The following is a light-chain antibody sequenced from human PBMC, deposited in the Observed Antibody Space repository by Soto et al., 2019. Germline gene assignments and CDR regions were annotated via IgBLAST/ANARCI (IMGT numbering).Light chain of an antibody. CDR3: QHYGDSSWT. CDR1: QSVSSTL. V-gene: IGKV3-20*01. J-gene: IGKJ1*01. CDR2: GVS. Sequence: ELVLTQSPVALSLSSGERATLSCRASQSVSSTLLTWYQQKPGQAPRLLIYGVSSRATGIPDRFSGSASGTDFTLTISRVEPEDFAVYFCQHYGDSSWTFGQGSRVEIK.